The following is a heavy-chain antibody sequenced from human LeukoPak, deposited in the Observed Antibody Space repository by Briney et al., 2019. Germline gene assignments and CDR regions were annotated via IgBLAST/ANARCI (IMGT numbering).Heavy chain of an antibody. D-gene: IGHD3-10*01. J-gene: IGHJ4*02. CDR2: IYYSGNT. CDR1: GGSISGYY. Sequence: PSETLSLTCTVSGGSISGYYWSWIRHPPGKGLEWIGYIYYSGNTTYNPSLKSRVTISVDTSKNQFSLKLSSVTAADTAVYYCTRDTTMIRGATGLDYWGQGTLVTVSS. CDR3: TRDTTMIRGATGLDY. V-gene: IGHV4-59*01.